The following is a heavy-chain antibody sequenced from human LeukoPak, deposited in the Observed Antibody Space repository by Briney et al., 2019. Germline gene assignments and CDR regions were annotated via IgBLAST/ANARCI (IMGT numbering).Heavy chain of an antibody. D-gene: IGHD3-22*01. J-gene: IGHJ3*02. CDR3: ARDEVDEEYYDSSGSTHAFDI. Sequence: SETLSLTCDVSGGSIGSGTHYWTWIRQPVGKGLEWLGRIFTSGSPTYNSSLKNRLTISLDKSKNQFSLKLSSVTAADTAVYYCARDEVDEEYYDSSGSTHAFDIWGQGTMVTVSS. CDR2: IFTSGSP. CDR1: GGSIGSGTHY. V-gene: IGHV4-61*02.